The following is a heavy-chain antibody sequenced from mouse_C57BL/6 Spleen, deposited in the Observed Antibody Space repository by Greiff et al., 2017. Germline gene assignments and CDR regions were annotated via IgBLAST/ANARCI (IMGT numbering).Heavy chain of an antibody. CDR3: ARGIIGITTP. D-gene: IGHD1-1*01. CDR1: GYTFTSYN. J-gene: IGHJ2*01. V-gene: IGHV1-12*01. Sequence: SGAELVRPGASVQMSCKASGYTFTSYNMHWVKQTPRQGLEWIGAIYPGNGDTSYNQKFKGKATLPVDKSSSTAYMQLSSLPSEYSAVHFCARGIIGITTPWGQGTTLTVSS. CDR2: IYPGNGDT.